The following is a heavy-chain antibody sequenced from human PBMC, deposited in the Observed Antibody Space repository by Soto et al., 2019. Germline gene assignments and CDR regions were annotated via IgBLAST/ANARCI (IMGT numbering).Heavy chain of an antibody. CDR3: AKFLNCSSTSCQIAYFDY. CDR2: ISGSGGST. CDR1: GFTFSTYA. V-gene: IGHV3-23*01. Sequence: GGSLRLSCAASGFTFSTYAMSWVRQAPGKGLEWVSAISGSGGSTYYADSVKGRFTISRDNSKNTLFLRMNSLRAEDTAVYYSAKFLNCSSTSCQIAYFDYWGQGTLVTVSS. D-gene: IGHD2-2*01. J-gene: IGHJ4*02.